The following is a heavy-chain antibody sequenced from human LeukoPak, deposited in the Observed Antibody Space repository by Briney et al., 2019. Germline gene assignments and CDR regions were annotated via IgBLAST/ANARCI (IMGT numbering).Heavy chain of an antibody. CDR3: TTPRLPATDYYYYYMDV. Sequence: PGGSLRLSCAASGFTFSGSAMHWVRQASGKGLEWVGRIGSKANSYATAYAASVKGRFTISRDDSKNTAYLQMNSPKTEDTAVYYCTTPRLPATDYYYYYMDVWGKGTTVTVSS. V-gene: IGHV3-73*01. CDR1: GFTFSGSA. J-gene: IGHJ6*03. D-gene: IGHD2-21*01. CDR2: IGSKANSYAT.